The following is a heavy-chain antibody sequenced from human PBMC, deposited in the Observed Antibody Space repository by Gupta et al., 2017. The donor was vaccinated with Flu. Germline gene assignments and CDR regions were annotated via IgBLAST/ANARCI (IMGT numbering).Heavy chain of an antibody. Sequence: EVQLLESGGGLVQPGGSLRLSCVASGFTFSSYAMSWVRQAPGKGLEWVSALSESGYNTYYGDSVKGRFTISRDNSKNTLYLQMNSLRADDSAVYYCASSSSLFDFWGQGTLVTVSS. V-gene: IGHV3-23*01. D-gene: IGHD6-13*01. CDR3: ASSSSLFDF. J-gene: IGHJ4*02. CDR2: LSESGYNT. CDR1: GFTFSSYA.